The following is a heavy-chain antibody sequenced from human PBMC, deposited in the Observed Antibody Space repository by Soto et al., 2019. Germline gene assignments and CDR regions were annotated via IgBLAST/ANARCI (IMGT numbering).Heavy chain of an antibody. Sequence: WTWIRQHPGKGLEWIGYIYYSGTTYYNPSLKSRPTISMDTSENQFSLELTSVTAADTAIYFCASGHDAYKVRYWGQGTLVTVS. V-gene: IGHV4-31*02. CDR3: ASGHDAYKVRY. J-gene: IGHJ4*02. D-gene: IGHD1-1*01. CDR2: IYYSGTT.